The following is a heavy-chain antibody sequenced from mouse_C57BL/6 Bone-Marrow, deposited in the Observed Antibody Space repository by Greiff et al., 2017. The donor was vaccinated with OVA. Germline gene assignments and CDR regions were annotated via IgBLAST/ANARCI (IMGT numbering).Heavy chain of an antibody. V-gene: IGHV1-81*01. CDR2: IYPRSGNT. CDR3: ARERGGLFAY. CDR1: GYTFTSYG. Sequence: VQLQESGAELARPGASVKLSCKASGYTFTSYGISWVKQRTGQGLEWIGEIYPRSGNTYYNEKFKGKATLTADKSSSTAYMELRSLTSEDSAVYFCARERGGLFAYWGQGTLVTVSA. J-gene: IGHJ3*01.